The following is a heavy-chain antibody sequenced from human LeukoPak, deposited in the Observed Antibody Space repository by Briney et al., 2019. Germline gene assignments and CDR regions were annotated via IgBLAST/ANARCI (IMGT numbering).Heavy chain of an antibody. CDR2: IYYSGST. CDR1: GGSISSSSYY. J-gene: IGHJ5*02. D-gene: IGHD4-11*01. V-gene: IGHV4-39*01. CDR3: ARRPVTTGANWFDP. Sequence: LETLSLTCTVSGGSISSSSYYWGWIRQPPGKGLEWIGSIYYSGSTYYNPSLKSRVTISVDTSKNQFSLKLSSVTAADTAVYYCARRPVTTGANWFDPWGQGTLVTVSS.